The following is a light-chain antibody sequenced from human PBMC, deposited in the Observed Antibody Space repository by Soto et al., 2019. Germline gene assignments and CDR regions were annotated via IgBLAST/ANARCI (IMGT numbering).Light chain of an antibody. CDR3: QQYGSSGT. J-gene: IGKJ1*01. CDR2: GAS. CDR1: QSLTNSY. V-gene: IGKV3-20*01. Sequence: DIVLTQSPDTLSLSPGNRATLSCRASQSLTNSYIAWYQVEPGQAPRLLIYGASNRATGIPDRFSGSGSGTDFTLTISRLEPEEFAVYYCQQYGSSGTFGQGTKGDIK.